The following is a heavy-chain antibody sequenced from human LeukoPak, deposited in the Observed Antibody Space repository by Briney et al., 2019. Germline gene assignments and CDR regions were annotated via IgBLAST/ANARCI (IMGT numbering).Heavy chain of an antibody. CDR2: IYHSGST. CDR3: ARFLSGTGSSSYPD. J-gene: IGHJ4*02. D-gene: IGHD3-22*01. CDR1: GYSISSGYY. V-gene: IGHV4-38-2*01. Sequence: PSETLSLTCAVSGYSISSGYYWGWIRQPPGKGLEWIGSIYHSGSTYYNPSLKSRVTISVDTPKNQFSLKLSSVTAADTAVYYCARFLSGTGSSSYPDWGQGTLVTVSS.